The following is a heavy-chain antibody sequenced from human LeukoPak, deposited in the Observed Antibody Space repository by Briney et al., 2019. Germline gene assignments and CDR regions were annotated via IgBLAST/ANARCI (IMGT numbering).Heavy chain of an antibody. V-gene: IGHV3-30*02. Sequence: GGSLRLSCAASGFTFSSYGMHWVRQAPGKGLEWVAFIRYDGSNKYYADSVKGRFTISRDNSKNTLYLQMNSLRAGDTAVYYCAKDGQWLGHYYFDYWGQGTLVTVSS. J-gene: IGHJ4*02. D-gene: IGHD6-19*01. CDR2: IRYDGSNK. CDR1: GFTFSSYG. CDR3: AKDGQWLGHYYFDY.